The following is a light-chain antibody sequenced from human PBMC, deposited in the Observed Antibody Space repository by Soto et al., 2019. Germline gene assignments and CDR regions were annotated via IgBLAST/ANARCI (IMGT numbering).Light chain of an antibody. CDR3: QQYNGFPLT. J-gene: IGKJ4*01. CDR2: DAS. Sequence: DIQMTQSPSTLSASVGDRVTITCRASQSISSWLTWYQQKPGKAPKVLIYDASSLGSGVPSRFSGSGSGTKFTLTISSLQPDDFATYYCQQYNGFPLTFGGGTKVDIK. CDR1: QSISSW. V-gene: IGKV1-5*01.